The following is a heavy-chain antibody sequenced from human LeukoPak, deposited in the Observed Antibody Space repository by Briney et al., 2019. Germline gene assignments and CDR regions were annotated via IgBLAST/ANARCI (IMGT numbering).Heavy chain of an antibody. J-gene: IGHJ6*03. CDR2: IRYDGSNK. D-gene: IGHD2-2*02. Sequence: GGSLRLSCAASGFTFSSYGMHWVRQAPGKGLEWVAFIRYDGSNKYYADSVKGRFTISRDNSKNTLYLQMNSLRAEDTAVYYCPKVGLDCSSTSCYTRRYYMDVWGKGTTVTVSS. CDR1: GFTFSSYG. CDR3: PKVGLDCSSTSCYTRRYYMDV. V-gene: IGHV3-30*02.